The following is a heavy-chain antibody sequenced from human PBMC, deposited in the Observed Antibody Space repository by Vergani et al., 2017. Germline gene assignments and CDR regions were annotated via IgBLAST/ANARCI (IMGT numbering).Heavy chain of an antibody. CDR1: GGSISSGGYY. V-gene: IGHV4-31*03. Sequence: QVQLQESGPGLVKPSQTLSLTCTVSGGSISSGGYYWSWIRQHPGKGLEWIGYSYYSGSTYYNPSLKSRVTISVDTSKNQFSLKLSSVTAADTAVYYCARAVTGTTLRGYFDYWGQGTLVTVSS. J-gene: IGHJ4*02. D-gene: IGHD1-7*01. CDR3: ARAVTGTTLRGYFDY. CDR2: SYYSGST.